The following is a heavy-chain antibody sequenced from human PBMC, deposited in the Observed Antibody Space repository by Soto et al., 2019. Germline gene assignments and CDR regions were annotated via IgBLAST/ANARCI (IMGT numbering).Heavy chain of an antibody. CDR1: GFTFSSYG. CDR3: AKDLLAYCGGDCYSLIDY. CDR2: ISYDGSNK. V-gene: IGHV3-30*18. D-gene: IGHD2-21*02. J-gene: IGHJ4*02. Sequence: GGSLRLSCAASGFTFSSYGMHWVRQAPGKGLEWVAVISYDGSNKYYADSVKGRFTISRDNSKNTLYLQMNSLRAEDTAVYYCAKDLLAYCGGDCYSLIDYWGQGTLVTVSS.